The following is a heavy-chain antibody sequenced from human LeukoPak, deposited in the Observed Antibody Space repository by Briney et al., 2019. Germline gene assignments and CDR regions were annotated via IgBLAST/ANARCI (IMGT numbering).Heavy chain of an antibody. Sequence: GGSLRLSCAASGFTFNSYTMNWVRQAPGKGLEWVSYISSRSDSTYYADSVKGRFTFSRDYAKNSVYLQMNTLTAEDTAVYYCTRGLHQYDSSALGYWGQGTLVTVSS. J-gene: IGHJ4*02. D-gene: IGHD3-22*01. CDR2: ISSRSDST. CDR3: TRGLHQYDSSALGY. V-gene: IGHV3-21*01. CDR1: GFTFNSYT.